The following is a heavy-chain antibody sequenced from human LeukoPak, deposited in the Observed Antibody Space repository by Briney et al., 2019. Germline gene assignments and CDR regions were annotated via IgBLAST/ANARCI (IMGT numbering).Heavy chain of an antibody. CDR3: AELGITMIGGV. CDR2: ISGSGGST. CDR1: GFTFSNYA. D-gene: IGHD3-10*02. J-gene: IGHJ6*04. Sequence: GGSLRISCAASGFTFSNYAMSWVRQAPGKGLEWVSAISGSGGSTYYADSVKGRFTISRDNSKNTLYLQMNILRAEDTAVYYCAELGITMIGGVWGKGTTVTISS. V-gene: IGHV3-23*01.